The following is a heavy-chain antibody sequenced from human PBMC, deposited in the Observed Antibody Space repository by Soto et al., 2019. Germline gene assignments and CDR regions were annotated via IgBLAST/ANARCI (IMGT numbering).Heavy chain of an antibody. J-gene: IGHJ5*01. Sequence: PWETLSLTCTVSGGSFNSGPNYWSWIRQHPGQGLEWIGYIYFSGSTYYNPSLKSRVTISIDTSKNQFSLNLSSVTAADTAVYYCSLVQGGLLEGVWFDSCGQGTLVTGSS. V-gene: IGHV4-31*03. CDR1: GGSFNSGPNY. D-gene: IGHD3-10*01. CDR3: SLVQGGLLEGVWFDS. CDR2: IYFSGST.